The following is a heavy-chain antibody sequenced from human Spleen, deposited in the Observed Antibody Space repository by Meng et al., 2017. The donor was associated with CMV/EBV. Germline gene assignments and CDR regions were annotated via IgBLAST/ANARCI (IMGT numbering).Heavy chain of an antibody. CDR2: ISGSGGTT. J-gene: IGHJ6*02. CDR1: GFTFSSYA. V-gene: IGHV3-23*01. CDR3: AKEGGFDCTNGVCHYYYYYGMDV. Sequence: GESLKISCAASGFTFSSYAMSWVRQAPGKGLEWVSAISGSGGTTYYADSVKGRFTISRDNSKNTLYLQMNSLRAEDTAVYYCAKEGGFDCTNGVCHYYYYYGMDVWGQGTTVTVSS. D-gene: IGHD2-8*01.